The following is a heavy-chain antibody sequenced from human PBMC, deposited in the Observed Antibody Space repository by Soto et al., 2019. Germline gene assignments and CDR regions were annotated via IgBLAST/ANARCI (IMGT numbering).Heavy chain of an antibody. V-gene: IGHV3-30-3*01. D-gene: IGHD6-6*01. CDR2: ISYDGSNK. CDR3: ARGSIAALDY. Sequence: PGGSLRLSCAASGFTFSNYAMHWVRQAPGKGLEWVAVISYDGSNKYYADSVKGRFTISRDNSKNTLYLQMNSLRAEDTAVYYCARGSIAALDYWGQGTLVTVSS. J-gene: IGHJ4*02. CDR1: GFTFSNYA.